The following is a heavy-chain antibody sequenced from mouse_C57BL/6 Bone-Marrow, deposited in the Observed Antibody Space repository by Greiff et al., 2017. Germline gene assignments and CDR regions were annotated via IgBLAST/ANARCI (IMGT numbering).Heavy chain of an antibody. J-gene: IGHJ3*01. CDR1: GFTFSSYA. CDR3: ARDGVAY. Sequence: RVESGGGLVKPGGSLKLSCAASGFTFSSYAMSWVRQTPEKRLEWVATISDGGSYTYYPDNVKGRFTISRDNAKNNLYLQMSHLKSEDTAMYYCARDGVAYWGQGTLVTVSA. V-gene: IGHV5-4*01. CDR2: ISDGGSYT.